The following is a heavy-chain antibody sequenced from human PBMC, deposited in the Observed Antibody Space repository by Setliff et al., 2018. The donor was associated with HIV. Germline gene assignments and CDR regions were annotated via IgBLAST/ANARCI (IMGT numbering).Heavy chain of an antibody. CDR2: VYNSGST. D-gene: IGHD3-10*01. V-gene: IGHV4-39*07. J-gene: IGHJ6*02. CDR3: ARDVEAGSGSYPYYYGMDV. CDR1: GESIRTSSYY. Sequence: SETLSLTCTVSGESIRTSSYYWSWIRQTPEKGLEWIGSVYNSGSTYSSPSLTSRVTISVDTSKNQFSLKMTSVTAADTAVYYCARDVEAGSGSYPYYYGMDVWGQGTTVTVSS.